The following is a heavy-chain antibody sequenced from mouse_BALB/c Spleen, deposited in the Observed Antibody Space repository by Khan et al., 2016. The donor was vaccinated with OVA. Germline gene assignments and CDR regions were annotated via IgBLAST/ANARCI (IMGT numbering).Heavy chain of an antibody. V-gene: IGHV1-37*01. CDR1: GYSFTGYF. Sequence: VQLQQSGPELVKPGASVKISCKASGYSFTGYFMNWVKQSHGKSLEWIGRINPYNGDTFYNQKFKGKATLTVDKSSSTAHMELLSMTSEDSAVYYGGRCERIYYYGSSPYYFDYWGQGTTLTVSS. D-gene: IGHD1-1*01. CDR3: GRCERIYYYGSSPYYFDY. CDR2: INPYNGDT. J-gene: IGHJ2*01.